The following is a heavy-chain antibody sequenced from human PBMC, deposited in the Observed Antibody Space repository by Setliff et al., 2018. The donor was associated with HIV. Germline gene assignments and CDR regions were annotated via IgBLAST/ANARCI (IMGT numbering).Heavy chain of an antibody. J-gene: IGHJ4*02. CDR3: ARWVYNSAWSLDY. CDR2: IYYSGSA. V-gene: IGHV4-39*01. CDR1: GGSISSSSYY. Sequence: SETLSLTCTVSGGSISSSSYYWGWIRQPPGKGLEWIGSIYYSGSAYYSPSLKSRVTISVDTSRNQFSLKLTSVTAADSATYYCARWVYNSAWSLDYWGQGTLVTVSS. D-gene: IGHD6-19*01.